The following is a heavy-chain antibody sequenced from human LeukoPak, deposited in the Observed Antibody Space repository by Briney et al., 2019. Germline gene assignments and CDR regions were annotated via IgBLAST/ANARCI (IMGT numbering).Heavy chain of an antibody. CDR1: GGSISSYY. CDR2: IYTSGST. Sequence: SETLSLTCTVSGGSISSYYWSWIRQPAGKGLEWIGRIYTSGSTNYNPSLKSRVTMSVDTSKNQFSLKLSSVTAADTAVYYCARKKRRDYYDSSGYFDYWGQGTLVTVSS. V-gene: IGHV4-4*07. J-gene: IGHJ4*02. CDR3: ARKKRRDYYDSSGYFDY. D-gene: IGHD3-22*01.